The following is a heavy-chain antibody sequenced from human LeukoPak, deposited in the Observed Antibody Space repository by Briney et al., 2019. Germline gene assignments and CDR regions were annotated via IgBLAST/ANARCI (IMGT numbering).Heavy chain of an antibody. J-gene: IGHJ5*02. CDR2: INPNSGGT. CDR3: ARGAAAGSNWFDP. CDR1: GYTFAAYY. V-gene: IGHV1-2*02. Sequence: ASVKVSCKASGYTFAAYYIHWVRQAPGQGLEWMGWINPNSGGTNYAQKFQGRVTMTRDTSISTAYMELSRLRSDDTAVYYCARGAAAGSNWFDPWGQGTLVTVSS. D-gene: IGHD6-13*01.